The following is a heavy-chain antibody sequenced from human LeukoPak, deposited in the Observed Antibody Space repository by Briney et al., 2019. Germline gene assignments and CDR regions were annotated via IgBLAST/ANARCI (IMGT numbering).Heavy chain of an antibody. Sequence: PGGSLRLSCATSGFTFSAYWMHWVRQAPGKGLVWVGRINDVGSDSTYVDSVKGRFTISRDNAKNTLYLQMNNLRAEDTAVYYCAGVKVAGTRSFDYRGQGTLATVSS. CDR3: AGVKVAGTRSFDY. J-gene: IGHJ4*02. CDR1: GFTFSAYW. CDR2: INDVGSDS. V-gene: IGHV3-74*01. D-gene: IGHD6-19*01.